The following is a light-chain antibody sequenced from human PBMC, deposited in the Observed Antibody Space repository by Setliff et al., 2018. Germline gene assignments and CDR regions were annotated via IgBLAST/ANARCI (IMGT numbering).Light chain of an antibody. J-gene: IGLJ3*02. Sequence: QSVLTQPPSASGSPGQSVTISCTGTSSDVGGYNYVTWYQQHPGKAPKLMIYEVTKRPSGVPDRFSGSKSGNTASLTASGLQTEDEADYYCSSYAGSNTWVFGGGTQLTVL. CDR3: SSYAGSNTWV. CDR2: EVT. V-gene: IGLV2-8*01. CDR1: SSDVGGYNY.